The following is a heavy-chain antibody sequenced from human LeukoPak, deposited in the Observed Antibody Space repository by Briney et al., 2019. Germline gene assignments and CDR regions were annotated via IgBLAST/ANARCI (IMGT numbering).Heavy chain of an antibody. V-gene: IGHV3-66*01. CDR3: ARRERLGYSYGRGTLDI. CDR1: GILVSSNY. J-gene: IGHJ3*02. CDR2: IDSTGST. Sequence: GGSLRLACVASGILVSSNYMSWVRQAPGKGLEWVSFIDSTGSTYYADSVKGRFTISRDNSRNTLYLQMNSLRVEDTAVYYCARRERLGYSYGRGTLDIWGQGTMVTVSS. D-gene: IGHD5-18*01.